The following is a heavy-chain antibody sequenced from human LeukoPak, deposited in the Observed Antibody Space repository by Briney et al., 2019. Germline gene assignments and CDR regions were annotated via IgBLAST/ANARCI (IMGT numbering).Heavy chain of an antibody. CDR2: IRSKAYGGTT. Sequence: KAGGSLRLSCTASGFTFGDYAMSWFRQAPGKGLEWVGFIRSKAYGGTTEYAASVKGRFTISRDDSKSIAYLQMNSLKTEDTAVYYCTRDPGGIAVAEGYDYWGQGTLVTVSS. J-gene: IGHJ4*02. CDR3: TRDPGGIAVAEGYDY. D-gene: IGHD6-19*01. CDR1: GFTFGDYA. V-gene: IGHV3-49*05.